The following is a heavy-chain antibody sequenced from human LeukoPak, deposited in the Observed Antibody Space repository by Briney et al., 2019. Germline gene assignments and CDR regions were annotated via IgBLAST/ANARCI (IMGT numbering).Heavy chain of an antibody. J-gene: IGHJ4*02. Sequence: GGSLRLSCAASGFTFSSSGMSWVRQAPGKGLEWVSTFTATPSTYYADSVKGRFTISRDNSKSTLYLQMNSLRADDTAVYYCAKEASSSWHQLDSWGPGSQVTVSS. D-gene: IGHD6-13*01. CDR2: FTATPST. CDR1: GFTFSSSG. CDR3: AKEASSSWHQLDS. V-gene: IGHV3-23*01.